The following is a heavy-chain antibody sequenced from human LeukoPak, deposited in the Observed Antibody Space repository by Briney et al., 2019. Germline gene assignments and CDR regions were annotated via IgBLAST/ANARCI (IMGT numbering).Heavy chain of an antibody. CDR1: GFTFSSYA. Sequence: GGSLRLSCAASGFTFSSYAMSWVRQAPGKGLEWVSAISGSGGSTYYADSVKGRFTISRDNSKNTLYPQMNSLRAEDTAVYYCAKVRASHYVVPAAAVDWGQGTLVTVSS. V-gene: IGHV3-23*01. J-gene: IGHJ4*02. CDR2: ISGSGGST. D-gene: IGHD2-2*01. CDR3: AKVRASHYVVPAAAVD.